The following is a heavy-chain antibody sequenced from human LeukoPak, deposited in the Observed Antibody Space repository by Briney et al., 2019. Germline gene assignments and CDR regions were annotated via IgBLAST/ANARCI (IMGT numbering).Heavy chain of an antibody. Sequence: PSETLSLTCAAYGGSFSGYYWSWIRQPPGKGLEWIGEINHSGSTNYNPSLKSRVTISVDTSKNQFSLKLSSVTAADTAVYYCARLRGYSYGLLDYWGQGTLVTVSS. CDR3: ARLRGYSYGLLDY. CDR1: GGSFSGYY. V-gene: IGHV4-34*01. CDR2: INHSGST. J-gene: IGHJ4*02. D-gene: IGHD5-18*01.